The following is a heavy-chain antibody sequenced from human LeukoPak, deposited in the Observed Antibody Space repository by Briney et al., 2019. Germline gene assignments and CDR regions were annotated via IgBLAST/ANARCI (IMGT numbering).Heavy chain of an antibody. CDR2: IDSSGSNI. J-gene: IGHJ1*01. CDR1: GFTFSSYE. Sequence: GGSLRLSCAASGFTFSSYEMSWVRQAPGKGLEWVSYIDSSGSNIHYADSVKGRFTISRDNAKNSLYLQMNSLRAEDTAVYYCARVPYYDSSGYYFYFQHWGQGTLVTVSS. D-gene: IGHD3-22*01. CDR3: ARVPYYDSSGYYFYFQH. V-gene: IGHV3-48*03.